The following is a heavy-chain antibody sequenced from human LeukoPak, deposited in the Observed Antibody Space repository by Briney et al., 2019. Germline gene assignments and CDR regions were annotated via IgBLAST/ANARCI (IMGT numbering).Heavy chain of an antibody. V-gene: IGHV4-59*01. J-gene: IGHJ6*02. CDR3: ARDSSSKSGYYYYGMDV. CDR2: IYYSGST. CDR1: GGSISSYY. Sequence: SETLSLTCTVSGGSISSYYWSWIRQPPGKGLEWIGCIYYSGSTNYNPSLKSRVTISVDTSKNQFSLKLSSVTAADTAVYYCARDSSSKSGYYYYGMDVWGQGTTVTVSS. D-gene: IGHD6-13*01.